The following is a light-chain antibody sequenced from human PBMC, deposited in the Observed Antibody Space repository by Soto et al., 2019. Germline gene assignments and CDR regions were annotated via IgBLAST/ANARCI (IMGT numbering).Light chain of an antibody. Sequence: QSALTQPPSASGCPGQSVRVSWVGAAGDIGRYNYVSWYQHHPGKAPKLIIYEVTKRPSGVPDRFSGSKSGNTASLTVSGLQADDEADYCNSYVGSNNYVFGTGTKVTVL. CDR3: NSYVGSNNYV. CDR1: AGDIGRYNY. V-gene: IGLV2-8*01. CDR2: EVT. J-gene: IGLJ1*01.